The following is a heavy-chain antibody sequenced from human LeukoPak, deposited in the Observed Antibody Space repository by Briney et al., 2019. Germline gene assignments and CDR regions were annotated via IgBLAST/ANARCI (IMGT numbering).Heavy chain of an antibody. Sequence: GGSLRLSCAASGFTFSSYEMNWVRQAPGKGLEWVSYISSSGSTIYYADSVKGRFTISRDNAKNSLYLQMNSLRAEDTAVYYCARGLQIVVVITTDEQDAFDIWGQGTMVTVSS. CDR3: ARGLQIVVVITTDEQDAFDI. CDR1: GFTFSSYE. CDR2: ISSSGSTI. D-gene: IGHD3-22*01. J-gene: IGHJ3*02. V-gene: IGHV3-48*03.